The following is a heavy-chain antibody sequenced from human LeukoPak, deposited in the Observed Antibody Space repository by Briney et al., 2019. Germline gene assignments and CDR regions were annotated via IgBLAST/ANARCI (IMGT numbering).Heavy chain of an antibody. D-gene: IGHD6-13*01. CDR2: IYNSGST. J-gene: IGHJ5*02. CDR1: GGSVSSGNYY. Sequence: PSETLSLTCTVSGGSVSSGNYYWSWIRQPPGKGLEYIGYIYNSGSTNYNPSLKSRVAISVDTSKNQFSLKLSSVTAADTAVYYCARDLAWYTFDPWGQGTLVTASS. CDR3: ARDLAWYTFDP. V-gene: IGHV4-61*01.